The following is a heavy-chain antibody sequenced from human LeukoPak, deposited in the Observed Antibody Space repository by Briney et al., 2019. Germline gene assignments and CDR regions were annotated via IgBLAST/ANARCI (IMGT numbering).Heavy chain of an antibody. Sequence: ASVKVSCKASGYTFTGYYMHWVRQAPGQGLEWMGWLNPNSGGTNYAQKFQGWVTMTRDTSISTAYMELSRLRSDDTAVYYCASRSTTVTDDDAFDIWGQGTMVTVSS. D-gene: IGHD4-17*01. CDR1: GYTFTGYY. CDR3: ASRSTTVTDDDAFDI. J-gene: IGHJ3*02. V-gene: IGHV1-2*04. CDR2: LNPNSGGT.